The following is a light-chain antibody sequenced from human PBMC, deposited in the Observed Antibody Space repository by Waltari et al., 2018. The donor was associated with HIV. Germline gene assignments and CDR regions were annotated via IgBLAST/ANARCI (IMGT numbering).Light chain of an antibody. CDR3: QQYDNLPPYT. Sequence: DIQMTQYPSSLSASVGDRVTITCQASQDINTFLTWYQHKPGTAPKLRIYDASYLETGVPSRFSGSGSGTDFSLTISSLQPEDTATYYCQQYDNLPPYTFGQGTKVEIK. J-gene: IGKJ2*01. V-gene: IGKV1-33*01. CDR2: DAS. CDR1: QDINTF.